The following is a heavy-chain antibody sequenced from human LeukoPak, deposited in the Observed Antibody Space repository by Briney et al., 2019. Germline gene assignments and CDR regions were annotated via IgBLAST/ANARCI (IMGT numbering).Heavy chain of an antibody. CDR1: GFSFSTYA. CDR2: VNGNGGST. CDR3: AKSLYGGCDY. D-gene: IGHD3-16*02. J-gene: IGHJ4*02. V-gene: IGHV3-23*01. Sequence: GGSLRLSCAASGFSFSTYAMSWVRQAPGKGLGWVSGVNGNGGSTSYADSVKGRFTIFRDNSKNTVYLQMNSLRVEDTAVYYCAKSLYGGCDYWGQGTVVTVSS.